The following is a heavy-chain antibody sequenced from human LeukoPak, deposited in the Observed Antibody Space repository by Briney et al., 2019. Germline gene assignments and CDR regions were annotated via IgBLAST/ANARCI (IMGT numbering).Heavy chain of an antibody. V-gene: IGHV3-15*01. J-gene: IGHJ4*02. CDR1: GFTFSNAW. CDR3: TTVGDNYYDSSGYYYVDY. D-gene: IGHD3-22*01. Sequence: GGSLRLSCAASGFTFSNAWMSWVRQAPGKGLEWVGRIKSKTDGGTTDYAAPVKGRFTISRDDSKNTLYLQMNSLKTEDTAVYYCTTVGDNYYDSSGYYYVDYWGQGTLVTVSS. CDR2: IKSKTDGGTT.